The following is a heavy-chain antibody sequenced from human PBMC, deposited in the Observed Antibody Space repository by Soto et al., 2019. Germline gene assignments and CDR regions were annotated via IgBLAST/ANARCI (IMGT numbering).Heavy chain of an antibody. D-gene: IGHD1-26*01. CDR1: GFDFTYYA. V-gene: IGHV3-30*18. CDR2: MSSDGSKI. J-gene: IGHJ4*02. Sequence: QVQLVASGGGAVQPGASLRLSCVASGFDFTYYAMHWVRQAPGKGLESVAVMSSDGSKIHHTDSVKGRFTISRDNSKNTLYLQMNSLRKEDTAVYFCAKDEGVGGTLGLFDYWGQGTLVSVSS. CDR3: AKDEGVGGTLGLFDY.